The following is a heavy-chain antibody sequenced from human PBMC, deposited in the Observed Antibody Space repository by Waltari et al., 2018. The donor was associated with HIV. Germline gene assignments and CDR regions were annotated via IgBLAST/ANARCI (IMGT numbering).Heavy chain of an antibody. D-gene: IGHD3-16*01. J-gene: IGHJ4*02. V-gene: IGHV1-8*01. Sequence: QVQLVQSGAEVKKPGASVKVSCKASGYTFPSYEINWVRQATGQGLEWMGWMGPNSGNSGYGQKFQGRVTMTRNTSISTAYMELSSLTSEDTAVYYCARGGFGCFDYWGQGSLLTVSS. CDR3: ARGGFGCFDY. CDR2: MGPNSGNS. CDR1: GYTFPSYE.